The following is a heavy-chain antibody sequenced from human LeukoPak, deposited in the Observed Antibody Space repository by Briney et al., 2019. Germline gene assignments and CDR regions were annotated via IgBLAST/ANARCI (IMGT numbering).Heavy chain of an antibody. D-gene: IGHD3-22*01. CDR2: IYYSGST. J-gene: IGHJ4*02. V-gene: IGHV4-61*01. CDR1: GGSVSSGSYY. Sequence: PSETLSLTCTVSGGSVSSGSYYWSWIRQPPGKGLEWIGYIYYSGSTNYNPSLKSRVTISVDTSKNQFSLKLSSVTAADTAAYYCARYYYDSSGYYISAHFDYWGQGTLVTVSS. CDR3: ARYYYDSSGYYISAHFDY.